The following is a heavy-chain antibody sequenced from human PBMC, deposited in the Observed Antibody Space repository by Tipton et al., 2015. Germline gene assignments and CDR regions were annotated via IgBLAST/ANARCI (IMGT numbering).Heavy chain of an antibody. Sequence: TLSLTCAVSGGSISSSAYYWNWIRQPPGKGLEWIGEINHSGSTNYNPSLKSRVTISVDTSKNQFSLKLSSVTAADTALYYCARDAGRYYDSSGLSWYFDLWGRGTLVTVSS. V-gene: IGHV4-39*07. CDR2: INHSGST. CDR1: GGSISSSAYY. CDR3: ARDAGRYYDSSGLSWYFDL. D-gene: IGHD3-22*01. J-gene: IGHJ2*01.